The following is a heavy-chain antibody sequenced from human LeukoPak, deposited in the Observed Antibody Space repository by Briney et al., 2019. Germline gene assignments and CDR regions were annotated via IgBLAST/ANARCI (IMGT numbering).Heavy chain of an antibody. D-gene: IGHD2-2*01. V-gene: IGHV5-51*01. CDR2: IYPGDSDT. CDR3: ARHLAFTSNPSD. CDR1: GYSFTSYW. J-gene: IGHJ4*02. Sequence: GESLKISCKCSGYSFTSYWIAWVRPMPGKGLEWMGIIYPGDSDTKYSPSFQGQVIISADKSISTAYLQWSSLKASDTAMYYCARHLAFTSNPSDWGQGTLVTVSS.